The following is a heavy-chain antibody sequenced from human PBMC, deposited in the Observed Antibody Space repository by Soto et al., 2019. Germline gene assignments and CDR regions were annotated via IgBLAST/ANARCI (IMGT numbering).Heavy chain of an antibody. CDR2: MYNGGAT. D-gene: IGHD3-10*01. V-gene: IGHV4-30-4*01. Sequence: QLQLQESGLGLVKPSETLSLTCTVSGGSISISDDYWSWIRQSPDRGLEWIGHMYNGGATYSSQSIKSRINISVKTSKTKFFLKVSSLSAADTAVYYCARGSSGDKVDYWGQGILVTVSS. CDR3: ARGSSGDKVDY. J-gene: IGHJ4*02. CDR1: GGSISISDDY.